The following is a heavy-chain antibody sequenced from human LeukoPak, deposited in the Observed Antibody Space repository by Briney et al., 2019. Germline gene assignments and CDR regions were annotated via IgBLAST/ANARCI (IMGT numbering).Heavy chain of an antibody. CDR2: ISYDGSNK. D-gene: IGHD2-15*01. CDR3: ARDPGSGVPLAPGYYFGY. V-gene: IGHV3-30-3*01. Sequence: GRSLRLSCAASGFTFSSYAMHWVRQAPGKGLEWVAVISYDGSNKYYADSVKGRFTISRDNSKNTLYLQMNSLRAEDTAVYYCARDPGSGVPLAPGYYFGYWGQGTLVTVSS. CDR1: GFTFSSYA. J-gene: IGHJ4*02.